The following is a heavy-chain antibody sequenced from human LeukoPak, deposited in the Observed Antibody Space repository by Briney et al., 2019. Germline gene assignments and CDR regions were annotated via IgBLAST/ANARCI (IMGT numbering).Heavy chain of an antibody. CDR2: ISWNSGSI. CDR1: GFTFDDYA. D-gene: IGHD3-9*01. CDR3: ARGLDFDWSPDY. Sequence: GGSLRLSCAASGFTFDDYAMHWVRQAPGKGLEWVSGISWNSGSIGYADSVKGRFTISRDNAKNSLYLQMNSLRAEDTALYYCARGLDFDWSPDYWGQGTLVTVSS. J-gene: IGHJ4*02. V-gene: IGHV3-9*01.